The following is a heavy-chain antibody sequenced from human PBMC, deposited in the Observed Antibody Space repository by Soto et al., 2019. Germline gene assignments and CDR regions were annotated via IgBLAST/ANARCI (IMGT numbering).Heavy chain of an antibody. CDR2: MQPSSGRT. CDR3: ARGVTAGVDY. V-gene: IGHV1-8*01. Sequence: QVQLVQSGAEVREPGASVKVSCKASGYSFTSLDINWVRQTTGQGLEWMGWMQPSSGRTGYAQKFQGRVPMTRDTSINTAYMELSSLRSDDPAFYYCARGVTAGVDYWGQGTLVTVSS. J-gene: IGHJ4*02. CDR1: GYSFTSLD. D-gene: IGHD1-26*01.